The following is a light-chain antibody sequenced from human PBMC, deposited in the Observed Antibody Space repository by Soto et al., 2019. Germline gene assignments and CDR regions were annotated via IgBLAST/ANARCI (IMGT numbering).Light chain of an antibody. CDR3: QSYDSSLSGRV. CDR1: SSNIGAGYD. J-gene: IGLJ2*01. CDR2: GNN. Sequence: QSVLTQPPSLSGAPGQRVTISCTGGSSNIGAGYDVHWYQQLPGAVPKVLIYGNNNRPSGVPDRFSGAKSGTSASLAITGLQAEDEADYYCQSYDSSLSGRVFGGGTKLTVL. V-gene: IGLV1-40*01.